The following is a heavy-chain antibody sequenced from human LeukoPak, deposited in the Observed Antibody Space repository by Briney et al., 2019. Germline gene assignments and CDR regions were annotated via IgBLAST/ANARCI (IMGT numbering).Heavy chain of an antibody. CDR3: ARGHLGLSP. CDR2: FHNSRTT. CDR1: GGSISGYS. J-gene: IGHJ5*02. V-gene: IGHV4-59*01. Sequence: SETLSLTCTVSGGSISGYSWTWIRQPLGQGLEWIGYFHNSRTTSYNPSLTGRVIISVDTAMDQISLKLNSVTAADTAVYYCARGHLGLSPWGQGTLVTVSS. D-gene: IGHD3-10*01.